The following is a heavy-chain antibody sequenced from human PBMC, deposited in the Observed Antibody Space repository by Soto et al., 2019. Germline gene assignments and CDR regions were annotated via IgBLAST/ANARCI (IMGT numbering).Heavy chain of an antibody. CDR3: ARTSYDSSGTAADP. CDR2: IYYSGST. CDR1: GGSISSGDNY. J-gene: IGHJ5*02. V-gene: IGHV4-31*03. D-gene: IGHD3-22*01. Sequence: LSLTCTVSGGSISSGDNYWSWIRQHPGKGLEWFGYIYYSGSTYYNPSLKSRVTISVDTSKNQFSLKLSSVTAADTAVYYCARTSYDSSGTAADPWGQGTLVTVSS.